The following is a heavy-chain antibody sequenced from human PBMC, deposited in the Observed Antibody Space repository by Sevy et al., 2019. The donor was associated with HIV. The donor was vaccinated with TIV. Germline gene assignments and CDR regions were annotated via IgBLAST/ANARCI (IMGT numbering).Heavy chain of an antibody. J-gene: IGHJ6*03. V-gene: IGHV4-34*01. CDR1: GGSFSGYY. Sequence: SETLSLTCAVYGGSFSGYYWSWIRQPPGKGLEWIGEINHSGSTNSNPSLKSRVTISVDTSKNQFSLKLSSVTAADTAVYYCARLPGELLSYYYYYDYMDVWGKGTTVTVSS. CDR2: INHSGST. D-gene: IGHD1-26*01. CDR3: ARLPGELLSYYYYYDYMDV.